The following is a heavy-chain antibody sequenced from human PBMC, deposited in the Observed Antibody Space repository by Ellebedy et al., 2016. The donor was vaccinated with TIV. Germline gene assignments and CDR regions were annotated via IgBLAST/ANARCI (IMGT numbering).Heavy chain of an antibody. V-gene: IGHV5-51*01. Sequence: ASVKVSCKGSGYSFTSYWIGWVRQMPGKGLEWMGIIYPGDSDTRYSPSFQGQVTISADKSISTAYLQWSSLKASDTAMYYCARMVPSGSYYNGEDYWGQGTLVTVSS. CDR3: ARMVPSGSYYNGEDY. J-gene: IGHJ4*02. D-gene: IGHD3-10*01. CDR2: IYPGDSDT. CDR1: GYSFTSYW.